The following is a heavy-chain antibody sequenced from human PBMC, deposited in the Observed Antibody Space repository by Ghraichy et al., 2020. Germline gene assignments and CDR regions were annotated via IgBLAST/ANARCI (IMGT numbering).Heavy chain of an antibody. CDR3: ARQLGDGDSYFDY. CDR2: IYYSGST. CDR1: GGSISSSSYY. Sequence: SETLSLTCTVSGGSISSSSYYWGWIRQPPGKGLEWIGSIYYSGSTYYNPSLKSRVTISVDTSKNQFSLKLSSVTAADTAVYYCARQLGDGDSYFDYWGQGTLVTVSS. V-gene: IGHV4-39*01. D-gene: IGHD3-10*01. J-gene: IGHJ4*02.